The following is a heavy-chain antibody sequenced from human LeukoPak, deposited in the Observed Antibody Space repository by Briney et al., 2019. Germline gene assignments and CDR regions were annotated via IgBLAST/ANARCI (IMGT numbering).Heavy chain of an antibody. D-gene: IGHD2-2*01. CDR3: ARALPDIVVVPAAPDYYMDV. CDR1: GFTVSSNY. V-gene: IGHV3-53*01. Sequence: GGSLRLSCAASGFTVSSNYMSWVRQAPGKGLEWVSVIYSGGSTYYADSVKCRFTISRDNSKNTLYLQMNSLRAEDTAVYYCARALPDIVVVPAAPDYYMDVWGKGTTVTVSS. CDR2: IYSGGST. J-gene: IGHJ6*03.